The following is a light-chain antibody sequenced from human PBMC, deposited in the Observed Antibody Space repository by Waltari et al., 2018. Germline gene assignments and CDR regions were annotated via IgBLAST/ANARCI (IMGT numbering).Light chain of an antibody. J-gene: IGKJ1*01. Sequence: DIVMTQSPDSLAVSLGERATINCKSSQRVLARSDSKNFLAWYQQKPGQSPKLLIHWASTRESGVPDRFSGRGSGTDFARTISTLQGEDVAVYYCQQYYSTPPTFGQGTKVEIK. V-gene: IGKV4-1*01. CDR3: QQYYSTPPT. CDR2: WAS. CDR1: QRVLARSDSKNF.